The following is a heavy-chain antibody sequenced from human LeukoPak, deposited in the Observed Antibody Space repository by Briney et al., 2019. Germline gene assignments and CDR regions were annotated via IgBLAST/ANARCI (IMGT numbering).Heavy chain of an antibody. Sequence: SETLSLTCTVSGRSISSSSYYWGWIRQPPGKGLEWIGSIYYSGSTYYSPSLKSRVTISVDTSKNQFSLKLSSVTAADTAVYYCARVRYSSGWYNYYFDYWGQGTLVTVSS. CDR2: IYYSGST. J-gene: IGHJ4*02. V-gene: IGHV4-39*07. CDR1: GRSISSSSYY. D-gene: IGHD6-19*01. CDR3: ARVRYSSGWYNYYFDY.